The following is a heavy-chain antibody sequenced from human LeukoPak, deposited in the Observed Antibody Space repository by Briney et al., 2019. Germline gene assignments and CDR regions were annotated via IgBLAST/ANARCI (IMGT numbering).Heavy chain of an antibody. D-gene: IGHD1-1*01. Sequence: GGSLRLFCAASGFTFSSYSMNWVRQAPGKGLEWVSSISSSSSYIYYADSVKGRFTISRDNAKNSLYLQMNSLRAEDTAVYYCARDARWNWNYVDYWGQGTLVTVSS. CDR2: ISSSSSYI. J-gene: IGHJ4*02. V-gene: IGHV3-21*01. CDR1: GFTFSSYS. CDR3: ARDARWNWNYVDY.